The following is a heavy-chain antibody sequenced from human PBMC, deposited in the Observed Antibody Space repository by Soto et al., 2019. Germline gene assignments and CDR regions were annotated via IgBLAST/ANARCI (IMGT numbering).Heavy chain of an antibody. V-gene: IGHV3-15*01. Sequence: LVESGGGLVKPGGSIRLSCAASGFLFRNAWMSWVRQAPGKGLEWVGRIKSKSLGGTTDYAAPVEGRVTITRDDSKSILYLQMTSLTVEDTAVYFCTSEKGWRQSPLDSWGQGALVTVSS. CDR2: IKSKSLGGTT. CDR3: TSEKGWRQSPLDS. J-gene: IGHJ5*01. D-gene: IGHD4-4*01. CDR1: GFLFRNAW.